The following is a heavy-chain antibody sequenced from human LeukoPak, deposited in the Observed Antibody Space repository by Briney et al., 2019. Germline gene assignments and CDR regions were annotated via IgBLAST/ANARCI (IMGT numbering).Heavy chain of an antibody. CDR1: GFTFSSYA. CDR2: ISYDGSNK. CDR3: ARGLLIRSSGYYYFDY. J-gene: IGHJ4*02. Sequence: GGSLRLSCAASGFTFSSYAMRWVRQAPGKGLEWVAVISYDGSNKYYADSVKGRFTISRDNSKNTLYLQMNSLRAEDTAVYYCARGLLIRSSGYYYFDYWGQGTLVTVSS. D-gene: IGHD3-22*01. V-gene: IGHV3-30-3*01.